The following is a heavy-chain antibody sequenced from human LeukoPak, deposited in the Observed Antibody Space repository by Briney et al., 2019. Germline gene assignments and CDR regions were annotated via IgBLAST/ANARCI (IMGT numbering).Heavy chain of an antibody. Sequence: GGSLRLSCAASGFTFSRYAMSWVRQAPGKGLEWVSAISGSGGSTYYADSVKGRFTISRDNSKNTLYLQMNSLRAEDTAVYYCAREIAAAGDEFDYWGQGTLVTVSS. V-gene: IGHV3-23*01. CDR3: AREIAAAGDEFDY. D-gene: IGHD6-13*01. CDR2: ISGSGGST. J-gene: IGHJ4*02. CDR1: GFTFSRYA.